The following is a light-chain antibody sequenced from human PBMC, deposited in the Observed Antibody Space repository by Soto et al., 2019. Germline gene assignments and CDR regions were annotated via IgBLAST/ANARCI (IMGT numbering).Light chain of an antibody. CDR3: QQFGSSPWT. Sequence: EIVLTQSPGTLSLSPGERATLSCRASQSVSSSYFAWYQQKPGQAPRLLIYVASSRATGIPDRFSGRGSGTDLPLTISRLDTEDFAVYYCQQFGSSPWTFGQGTRVEIK. CDR1: QSVSSSY. V-gene: IGKV3-20*01. J-gene: IGKJ1*01. CDR2: VAS.